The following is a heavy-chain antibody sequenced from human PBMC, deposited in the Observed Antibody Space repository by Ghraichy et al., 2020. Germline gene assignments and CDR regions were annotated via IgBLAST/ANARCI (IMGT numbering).Heavy chain of an antibody. CDR1: GGSIRSYY. D-gene: IGHD3-10*01. V-gene: IGHV4-59*01. CDR2: IYYSGST. Sequence: ESLNISCTVSGGSIRSYYWSWIRQPPGKGLEWIGHIYYSGSTNYNPSLKSRVTISVDTSKNQFSLKLSSVTAAATALYYCARVITMVRGVTYSNWFDPWGQGTLVTVSS. CDR3: ARVITMVRGVTYSNWFDP. J-gene: IGHJ5*02.